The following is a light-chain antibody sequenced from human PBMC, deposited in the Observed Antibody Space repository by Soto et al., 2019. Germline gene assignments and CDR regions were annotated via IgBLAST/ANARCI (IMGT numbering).Light chain of an antibody. CDR1: QSVSSSH. CDR2: GAS. Sequence: EIVLTQSPGTLSLSPGERATLACRASQSVSSSHLAWYQQKPGQAPRLLIYGASTRDTGIPDRFSGSGSGTDFTLTISRLEPEDVAVYYCQQYGSSPRFTFGPGTKVDIK. CDR3: QQYGSSPRFT. J-gene: IGKJ3*01. V-gene: IGKV3-20*01.